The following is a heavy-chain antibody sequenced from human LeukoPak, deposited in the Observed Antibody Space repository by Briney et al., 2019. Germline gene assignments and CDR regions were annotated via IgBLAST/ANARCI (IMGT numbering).Heavy chain of an antibody. CDR3: ASIAAAGTGPTYYYGMDV. J-gene: IGHJ6*04. CDR1: GGTFSSYA. Sequence: ASVKVSRKASGGTFSSYAISWVRQAPGQGLEWMGGIIPIFGTANYAQKFQGRITITADKSTSTAYMELSSLRSEDTAVYYCASIAAAGTGPTYYYGMDVWGKGTTVTVSS. CDR2: IIPIFGTA. V-gene: IGHV1-69*06. D-gene: IGHD6-13*01.